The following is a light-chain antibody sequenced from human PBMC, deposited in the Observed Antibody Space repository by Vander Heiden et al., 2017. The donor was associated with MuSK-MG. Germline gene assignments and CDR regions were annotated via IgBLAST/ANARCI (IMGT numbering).Light chain of an antibody. CDR2: SDN. V-gene: IGLV1-44*01. CDR1: TSSVGSNS. Sequence: QSVLTQPPSVSGAPGQTVTISCTGSTSSVGSNSVNWYQQFPGAAPSLLIYSDNPRPSGVPDRISGSKSGPSASLAISALQPEDEADYYCEVWDDFLNGPVFGGGTKLTVL. CDR3: EVWDDFLNGPV. J-gene: IGLJ2*01.